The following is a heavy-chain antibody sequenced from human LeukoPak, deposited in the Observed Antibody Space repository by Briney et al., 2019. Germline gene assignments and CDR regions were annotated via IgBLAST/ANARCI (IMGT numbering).Heavy chain of an antibody. D-gene: IGHD3-10*01. V-gene: IGHV4-38-2*02. J-gene: IGHJ5*02. CDR2: IYHSGST. CDR3: ARDSRGSGSYRFDP. CDR1: GFSISSGYY. Sequence: PSETLSLTCTVSGFSISSGYYWGWIRQPPGKGLEWIGSIYHSGSTYYNPSLKSRVTISVDTSKNHFSLKLSSVTAADTAVYYCARDSRGSGSYRFDPWGQGTLVTVSS.